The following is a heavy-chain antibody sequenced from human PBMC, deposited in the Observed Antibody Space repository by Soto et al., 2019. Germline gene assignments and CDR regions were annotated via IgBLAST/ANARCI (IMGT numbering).Heavy chain of an antibody. CDR1: GGTFSSYA. CDR3: ARSQRGSSSLDIYYYYSYGMDV. Sequence: QVQLVQSGAEVKKPGSSVKVSCKAPGGTFSSYAISWVRQAPGQGLEWMGGIIPIFGTATYAQKFQGRVTITADESTSTGYMELSSLRSEDTAVYYCARSQRGSSSLDIYYYYSYGMDVWGQGTTVTVSS. D-gene: IGHD2-15*01. CDR2: IIPIFGTA. V-gene: IGHV1-69*01. J-gene: IGHJ6*02.